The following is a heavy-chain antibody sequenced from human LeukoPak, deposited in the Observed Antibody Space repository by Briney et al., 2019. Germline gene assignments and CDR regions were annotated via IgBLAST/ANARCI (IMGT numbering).Heavy chain of an antibody. V-gene: IGHV3-64*01. J-gene: IGHJ1*01. D-gene: IGHD6-13*01. CDR1: GFTFSSYA. CDR2: ISSNGGST. Sequence: PGGSLRLSCAASGFTFSSYAMHWVRQAPGKGLEYVSAISSNGGSTYYANSVKGRFTISRDNSKNTLYLQMGSLRAEDMAVYYCTRRQLASFQYWGQGTLVTVSS. CDR3: TRRQLASFQY.